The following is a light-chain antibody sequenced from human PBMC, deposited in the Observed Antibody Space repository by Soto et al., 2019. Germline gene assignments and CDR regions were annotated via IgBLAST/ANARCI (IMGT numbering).Light chain of an antibody. CDR2: SNS. V-gene: IGLV1-44*01. CDR1: DSNIGGNA. Sequence: QSVLTQSPSASGTPGQRVAISCSGADSNIGGNAVNWNHHRPGTAPQLLIYSNSQRPSGVPDRFSGSKSGTSASLVISGLQSEDEADYYCASWDDSLNGWVFGGGTKLTVL. CDR3: ASWDDSLNGWV. J-gene: IGLJ3*02.